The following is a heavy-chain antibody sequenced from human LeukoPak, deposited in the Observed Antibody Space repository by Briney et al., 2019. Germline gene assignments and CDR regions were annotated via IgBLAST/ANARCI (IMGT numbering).Heavy chain of an antibody. CDR1: GFTFSNYG. D-gene: IGHD3-16*01. CDR2: ISESGDRT. Sequence: GGSLRLSCVASGFTFSNYGISWVRQAPGKGLEWVSVISESGDRTYYADVVKGRFTVSRDIAQNTVSLQMSSLRIDDAGVYFCARAIRPMGMITNFDFWGQGTLVTVSS. CDR3: ARAIRPMGMITNFDF. V-gene: IGHV3-23*01. J-gene: IGHJ4*02.